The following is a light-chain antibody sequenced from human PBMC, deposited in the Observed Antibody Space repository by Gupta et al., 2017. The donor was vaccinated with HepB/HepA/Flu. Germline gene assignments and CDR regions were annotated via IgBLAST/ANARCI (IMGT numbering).Light chain of an antibody. V-gene: IGKV3-20*01. Sequence: EIVLTQSPGTLSLSPGERATLSCRASQSVSSSYLAWYQQKPGQAPRLLIYGASSRDTGIPDRFSGSGCGTDLTLTISRREPEDFAVYYCQQNGSSTGWTFGQGTKVEIK. CDR3: QQNGSSTGWT. CDR2: GAS. J-gene: IGKJ1*01. CDR1: QSVSSSY.